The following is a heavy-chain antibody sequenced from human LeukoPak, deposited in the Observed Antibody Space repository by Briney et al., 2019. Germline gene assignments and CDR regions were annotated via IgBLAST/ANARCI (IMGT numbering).Heavy chain of an antibody. J-gene: IGHJ3*02. CDR3: ARVSGVRYFDWLPDFDI. V-gene: IGHV4-30-4*08. Sequence: SQTLSLTCTVSGGSINSGDYYWGWIRQPPGKGLEWIGYIYYSGSTYYNPSLKSRVTISVDTSKNQFSLKLSSVTAADTAVYYCARVSGVRYFDWLPDFDIWGQGTMVTVSS. CDR1: GGSINSGDYY. CDR2: IYYSGST. D-gene: IGHD3-9*01.